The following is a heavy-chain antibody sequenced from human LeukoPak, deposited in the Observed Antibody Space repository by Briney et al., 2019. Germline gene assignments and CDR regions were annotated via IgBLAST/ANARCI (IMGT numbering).Heavy chain of an antibody. CDR1: GFTFNTFN. V-gene: IGHV3-21*01. Sequence: GGSLRLSCAASGFTFNTFNMNWVLQAPGKWLEWVSSITSGGDYIYYADSVKGRFTTSRDNAKNSLSLQLNSLRVEDTAVYYCARGHYDVLAASYKWTPDYWGQGTLVTVSS. CDR2: ITSGGDYI. CDR3: ARGHYDVLAASYKWTPDY. D-gene: IGHD3-9*01. J-gene: IGHJ4*02.